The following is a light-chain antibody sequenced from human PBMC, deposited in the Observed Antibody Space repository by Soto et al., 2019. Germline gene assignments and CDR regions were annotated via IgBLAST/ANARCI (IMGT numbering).Light chain of an antibody. CDR1: QSVTSY. CDR3: QQRSNWPPWT. Sequence: EVVLTQSPATLSLSPGERATLSCRASQSVTSYLAWYQQKPGQAPRLLIYGASTRATGIPARFGGSGSGTDFTLTISSLEPEDFAVYYCQQRSNWPPWTFGQGTRLEIK. CDR2: GAS. J-gene: IGKJ5*01. V-gene: IGKV3-11*01.